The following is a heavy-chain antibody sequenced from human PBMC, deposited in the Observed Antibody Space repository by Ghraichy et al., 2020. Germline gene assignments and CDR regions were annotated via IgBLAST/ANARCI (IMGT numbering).Heavy chain of an antibody. CDR3: ARHRLREKNTDGWLIDL. Sequence: SETLSLTCTVSGDSMSHYYWSWIRHSPGGGLEWIGYIYFSGNIMYNPSLESRVTISIDTSMNQFSLQLYSVTAADTAIYYCARHRLREKNTDGWLIDLWGQGSLVTVSS. J-gene: IGHJ5*02. D-gene: IGHD2-15*01. CDR1: GDSMSHYY. V-gene: IGHV4-59*08. CDR2: IYFSGNI.